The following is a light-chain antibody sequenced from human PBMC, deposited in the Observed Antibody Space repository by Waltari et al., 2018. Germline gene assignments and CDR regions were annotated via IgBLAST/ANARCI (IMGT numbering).Light chain of an antibody. V-gene: IGKV1-5*03. CDR2: KAS. Sequence: DIQMTQSPSTLSATVGDRVTITCRASQFIDGSWVAWYQQKSGKAPKLLIHKASTLHTGVPSRFSGSGSGTEFTLTISSLQPDDFATYYCQQYASYLGTFGQGTKLEIK. CDR1: QFIDGSW. J-gene: IGKJ2*01. CDR3: QQYASYLGT.